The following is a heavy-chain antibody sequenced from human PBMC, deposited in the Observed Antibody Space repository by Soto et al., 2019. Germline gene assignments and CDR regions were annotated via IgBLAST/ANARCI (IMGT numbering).Heavy chain of an antibody. CDR1: GFMFSSSW. V-gene: IGHV3-7*05. CDR3: ARKDYYYETSNAGWFDP. J-gene: IGHJ5*02. CDR2: IKPDGGEK. Sequence: GGSLRLSCAASGFMFSSSWMTWVRQAPGKGLEWVATIKPDGGEKYYVDSVKGRFTISRDNAQNSLYLQMSSLRADDTAVYYCARKDYYYETSNAGWFDPWGQGTLVTVSS. D-gene: IGHD3-22*01.